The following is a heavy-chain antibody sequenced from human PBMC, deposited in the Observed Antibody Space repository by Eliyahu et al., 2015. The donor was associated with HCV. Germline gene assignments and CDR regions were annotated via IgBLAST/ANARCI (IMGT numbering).Heavy chain of an antibody. CDR3: SSGGGGIAVAGTGGWFDP. Sequence: QVQLQESGPGLVKPSETLSLTCTVSGGSITTYYWSWIRQPPGKGLGWIGXIYXSGSTNYNPPLKSRVTMSVDTSKNQFSLKLSSVTAADTAVYYCSSGGGGIAVAGTGGWFDPWGQGTLVTVSS. CDR1: GGSITTYY. D-gene: IGHD6-19*01. CDR2: IYXSGST. J-gene: IGHJ5*02. V-gene: IGHV4-59*01.